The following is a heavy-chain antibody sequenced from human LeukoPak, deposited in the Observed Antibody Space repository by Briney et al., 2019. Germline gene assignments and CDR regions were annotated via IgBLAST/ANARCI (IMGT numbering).Heavy chain of an antibody. J-gene: IGHJ4*02. V-gene: IGHV3-64D*06. CDR1: GFTFSGYA. Sequence: PGGSLRLSCSASGFTFSGYAMHWVRQAPGKGLEYVSAITSNGVNTYYADSVKGRFTISRDNSKNTLFLQMGSLRAEDTAVYYCARDLYDYGSYWGQGTLVTVSS. D-gene: IGHD4/OR15-4a*01. CDR3: ARDLYDYGSY. CDR2: ITSNGVNT.